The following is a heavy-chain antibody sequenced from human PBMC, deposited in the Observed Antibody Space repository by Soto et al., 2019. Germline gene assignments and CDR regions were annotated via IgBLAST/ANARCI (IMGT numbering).Heavy chain of an antibody. CDR3: AKHEGYCSSTTCYNFDY. J-gene: IGHJ4*02. Sequence: PGESLKISCRGSGFTFTNYWIAWVRQMPGKGLEWMGIIYPGDSDTSYSPSFQGQVTISADKSINTAYLHWSSLKASDTAMYYCAKHEGYCSSTTCYNFDYWGQGTLVTVYS. V-gene: IGHV5-51*01. CDR1: GFTFTNYW. D-gene: IGHD2-2*01. CDR2: IYPGDSDT.